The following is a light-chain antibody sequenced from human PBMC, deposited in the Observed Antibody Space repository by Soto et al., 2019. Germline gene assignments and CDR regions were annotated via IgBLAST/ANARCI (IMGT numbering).Light chain of an antibody. V-gene: IGKV3-20*01. CDR1: QSVNNDY. J-gene: IGKJ4*01. CDR3: QQYGSSKLT. CDR2: GAS. Sequence: IVLTQSPGTLSLSPGERATLSCRASQSVNNDYLAWYQQRPGQAPSLLIYGASRRASGIPDRFSGSGSGTDFTLTISGLEPEDFAVYYCQQYGSSKLTFGGGTKVDI.